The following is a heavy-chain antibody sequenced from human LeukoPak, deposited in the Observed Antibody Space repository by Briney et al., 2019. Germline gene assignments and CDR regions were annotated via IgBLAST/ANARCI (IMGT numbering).Heavy chain of an antibody. CDR1: GGSISSYY. CDR2: IYYRGST. V-gene: IGHV4-59*08. CDR3: ARLQITLVRGVIIGDAFDM. Sequence: SETLSLTCTVSGGSISSYYWSWIRQPPGKGLEGIGYIYYRGSTNYNPSLKSRVTISVDTSKNQFSLKLSSVTAADTAVYYCARLQITLVRGVIIGDAFDMWGQGTMVTVSS. D-gene: IGHD3-10*01. J-gene: IGHJ3*02.